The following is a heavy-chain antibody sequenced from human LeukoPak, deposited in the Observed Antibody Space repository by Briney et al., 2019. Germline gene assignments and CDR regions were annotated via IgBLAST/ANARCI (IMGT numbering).Heavy chain of an antibody. CDR2: IYTSGST. CDR1: GGSISSYY. Sequence: SETLSLTCTVSGGSISSYYWRWIRQPAGKGLEWIGRIYTSGSTNYNPSLKSRVTISVDKSKNQFSLKLSSVTAADTGVYYCAREIDSSSSGSLNWGQGTLVTVSS. CDR3: AREIDSSSSGSLN. D-gene: IGHD6-6*01. V-gene: IGHV4-4*07. J-gene: IGHJ4*02.